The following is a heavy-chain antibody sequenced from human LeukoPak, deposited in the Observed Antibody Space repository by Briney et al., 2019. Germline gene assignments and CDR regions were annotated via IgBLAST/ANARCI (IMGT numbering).Heavy chain of an antibody. CDR2: ISGSGGST. CDR1: GFTFSSYA. V-gene: IGHV3-23*01. Sequence: GGSLRLSCAASGFTFSSYAMSWVRQAPGKGLEWVSAISGSGGSTYYADSVKGRFTISRDNSKNTLYLQMNSLRAEDTAVYYCARGGGYSSSPTGDYWGQGTLVTVSS. D-gene: IGHD6-6*01. CDR3: ARGGGYSSSPTGDY. J-gene: IGHJ4*02.